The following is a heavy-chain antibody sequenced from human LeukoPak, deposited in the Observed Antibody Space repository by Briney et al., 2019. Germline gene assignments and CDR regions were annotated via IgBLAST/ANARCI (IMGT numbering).Heavy chain of an antibody. J-gene: IGHJ4*02. D-gene: IGHD6-19*01. CDR1: GFXFTTYW. CDR2: VNTDGSST. Sequence: GGSLRLSCAASGFXFTTYWIHWVRQAPGKGLVWASRVNTDGSSTTYADSVKGRFTISRDNAKSTLYLEMNTLRAEDTAVYYCTRGSGYSSGWYPFDSWGQGTLVTVSS. CDR3: TRGSGYSSGWYPFDS. V-gene: IGHV3-74*01.